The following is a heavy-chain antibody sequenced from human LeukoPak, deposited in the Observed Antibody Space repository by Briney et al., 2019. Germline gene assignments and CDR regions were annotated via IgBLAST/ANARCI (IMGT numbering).Heavy chain of an antibody. D-gene: IGHD2-2*01. Sequence: PGGSLRLSCAASGFTFSSYGMHWVRQAPGKGLEWVAVIWYDGSNKYYADSVKGRFTISRDNSKNTLYLQMNSLRAEDTAVYYCARDLQPAANGRGYFDYWGQGTLVTVSS. CDR3: ARDLQPAANGRGYFDY. J-gene: IGHJ4*02. CDR1: GFTFSSYG. CDR2: IWYDGSNK. V-gene: IGHV3-33*01.